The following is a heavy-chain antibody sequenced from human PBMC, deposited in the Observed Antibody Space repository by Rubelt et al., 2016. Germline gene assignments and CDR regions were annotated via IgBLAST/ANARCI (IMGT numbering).Heavy chain of an antibody. D-gene: IGHD1-26*01. J-gene: IGHJ4*02. CDR3: ARLQWDLSTIDF. Sequence: QVYLQESGPGVVKPAETLSLRCTVSGGSMSDHSWSWMRQAPGKGLQWIGNQEFGRTNYNPSFDSRVTISVDRSKNEFSLRVMSSTAADTAVYYCARLQWDLSTIDFWGRGTLVTVSS. CDR1: GGSMSDHS. CDR2: QEFGRT. V-gene: IGHV4-59*08.